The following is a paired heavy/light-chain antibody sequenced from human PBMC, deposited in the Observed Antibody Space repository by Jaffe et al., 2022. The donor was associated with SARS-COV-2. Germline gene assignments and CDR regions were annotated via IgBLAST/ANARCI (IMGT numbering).Heavy chain of an antibody. CDR1: NGSIGNYY. CDR3: ARSHCGGDCYRGFDY. CDR2: IFRSGST. V-gene: IGHV4-59*01. J-gene: IGHJ4*02. Sequence: QVQLQESGPGLVKPSETLSLTCTVSNGSIGNYYWSWIRQPPGKGLEWIGYIFRSGSTSYNSSLKSRLTISIDTSKNQLSLKLSSVTAADTAVYYCARSHCGGDCYRGFDYWGQGTLVTVSS. D-gene: IGHD2-21*02.
Light chain of an antibody. CDR2: SAS. Sequence: DIQMTQSPSSLSASVGDRVTITCRASQSISSYLNWYQQKPGKAPKLLIYSASTLQSGVPSRFSGSVSGTDFILTITSLQPEDFATYYCQQSFSTLYTFGQGTNLEIK. J-gene: IGKJ2*01. CDR1: QSISSY. V-gene: IGKV1-39*01. CDR3: QQSFSTLYT.